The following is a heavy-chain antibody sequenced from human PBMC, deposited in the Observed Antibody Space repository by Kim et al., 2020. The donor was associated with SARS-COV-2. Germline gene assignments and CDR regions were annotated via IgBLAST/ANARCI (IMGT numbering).Heavy chain of an antibody. Sequence: SETLSLTCAVYGGSFSGYYWSWIRQPPGKGLEWIGEINHSGSTNYNPSLKSRVTISVDTSKNQFSLKLSSVTAADTAVYYCASRYSSSWYNWFDPWGQG. CDR2: INHSGST. J-gene: IGHJ5*02. V-gene: IGHV4-34*01. D-gene: IGHD6-13*01. CDR1: GGSFSGYY. CDR3: ASRYSSSWYNWFDP.